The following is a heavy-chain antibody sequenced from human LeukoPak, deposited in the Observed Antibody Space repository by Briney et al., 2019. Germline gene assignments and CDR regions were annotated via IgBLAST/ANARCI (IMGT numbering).Heavy chain of an antibody. CDR1: GGSISSHY. CDR3: ARAGHWDFWSGSAGNWFDP. V-gene: IGHV4-59*11. D-gene: IGHD3-3*01. J-gene: IGHJ5*02. CDR2: IYYSGST. Sequence: RASETLSLTCTVSGGSISSHYWSWIRQPPGKGLEWIGYIYYSGSTNYNPSLKSRVTISVDTSKNQFSLKLSSVTAADTAVYYCARAGHWDFWSGSAGNWFDPWGQGTLVTVSS.